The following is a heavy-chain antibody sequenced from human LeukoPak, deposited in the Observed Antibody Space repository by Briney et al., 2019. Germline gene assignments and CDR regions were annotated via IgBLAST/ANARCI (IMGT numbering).Heavy chain of an antibody. CDR2: IRYDGSDK. Sequence: SGGSLRLSCAASGFTFSSYGIHWVRQAPRKGLEWVAFIRYDGSDKYYADSVKGRFTISRDNSKNTLYLQMNSLRAEDTAVYCCAKDPHFYGSGSYYKAVHYWGQGTLVTVSS. D-gene: IGHD3-10*01. J-gene: IGHJ4*02. CDR1: GFTFSSYG. V-gene: IGHV3-30*02. CDR3: AKDPHFYGSGSYYKAVHY.